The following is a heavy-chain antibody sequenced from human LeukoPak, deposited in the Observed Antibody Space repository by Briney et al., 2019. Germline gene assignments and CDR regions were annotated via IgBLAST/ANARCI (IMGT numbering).Heavy chain of an antibody. Sequence: GASVEVSCKASGYTFISYGLGWVRQAPGQGLEWMGWISAYTGHTNYAQNLQGRVTMTTDPSTSTAYMELRSLRSDDTAVYYCARGCPSCSNGVCGGDCYSGYWGQGTLVTVSS. J-gene: IGHJ4*02. D-gene: IGHD2-21*02. CDR2: ISAYTGHT. V-gene: IGHV1-18*01. CDR3: ARGCPSCSNGVCGGDCYSGY. CDR1: GYTFISYG.